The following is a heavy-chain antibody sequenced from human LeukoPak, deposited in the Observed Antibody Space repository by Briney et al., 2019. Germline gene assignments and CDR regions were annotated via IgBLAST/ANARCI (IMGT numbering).Heavy chain of an antibody. D-gene: IGHD4-23*01. Sequence: AASVKVSCKVSGYTLTELSMHWVRQAPGKGFEWTGGFDPEDGETIYAQKFQGRVTMTEDTSTDTAYMELSSLRSEDTAVYYCAVRTSDWFDPWGQGTLVTVSS. CDR2: FDPEDGET. J-gene: IGHJ5*02. CDR3: AVRTSDWFDP. CDR1: GYTLTELS. V-gene: IGHV1-24*01.